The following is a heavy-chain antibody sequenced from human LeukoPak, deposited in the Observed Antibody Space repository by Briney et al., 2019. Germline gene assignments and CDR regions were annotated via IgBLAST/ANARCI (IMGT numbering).Heavy chain of an antibody. D-gene: IGHD1-26*01. CDR2: IYPGDSDT. Sequence: PGESLQISCKGSGYRFTSYWIGWARHMPGKGLEGMGIIYPGDSDTRYSPSFQGQVTISADKSISTAYLQRSSLKASDTAMYFCASHNSGNFDYWGQGTLVTVSS. CDR3: ASHNSGNFDY. CDR1: GYRFTSYW. V-gene: IGHV5-51*01. J-gene: IGHJ4*02.